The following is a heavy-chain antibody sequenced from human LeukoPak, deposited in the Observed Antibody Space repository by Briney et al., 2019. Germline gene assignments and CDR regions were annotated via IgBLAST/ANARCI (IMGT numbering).Heavy chain of an antibody. CDR2: ISWNSGSI. CDR1: GFTFDDYA. D-gene: IGHD4-17*01. V-gene: IGHV3-9*03. J-gene: IGHJ4*02. CDR3: AKDNSHYGDSGHFDY. Sequence: GGSLRLSCAASGFTFDDYAMHWVRQAPGKGLEWVSGISWNSGSIGYADSVKGRFTISRDNAKNSLYLQMNSLRAEDMALYYCAKDNSHYGDSGHFDYWGQGTLVTVSS.